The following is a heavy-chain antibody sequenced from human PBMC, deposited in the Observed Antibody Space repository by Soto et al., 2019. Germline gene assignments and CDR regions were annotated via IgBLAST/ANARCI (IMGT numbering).Heavy chain of an antibody. Sequence: PSETLSLTCTVSGGSFGSSAYYWGWIRRAPGKGLEWIGSINSSGSTFSNPSLKSRVTLPVDTSKNQFSLKLTSVTAADTALYYCSRRAPEGFDPWGQGTLVTVS. J-gene: IGHJ5*02. CDR1: GGSFGSSAYY. V-gene: IGHV4-39*01. CDR2: INSSGST. CDR3: SRRAPEGFDP.